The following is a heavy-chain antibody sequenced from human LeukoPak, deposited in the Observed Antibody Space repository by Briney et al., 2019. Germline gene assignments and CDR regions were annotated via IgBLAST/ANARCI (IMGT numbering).Heavy chain of an antibody. CDR2: ISYDGSNK. CDR3: ARYTDSNWFDP. Sequence: PGGSLRLSCAASGFTFSSYAMHWVRQAPGKGLEWVAVISYDGSNKYYADSVKGRFTISRDNSKNTLYLQMNSLRAEDTAVYYCARYTDSNWFDPWGQGTLVTVSS. D-gene: IGHD2-2*02. J-gene: IGHJ5*02. CDR1: GFTFSSYA. V-gene: IGHV3-30*14.